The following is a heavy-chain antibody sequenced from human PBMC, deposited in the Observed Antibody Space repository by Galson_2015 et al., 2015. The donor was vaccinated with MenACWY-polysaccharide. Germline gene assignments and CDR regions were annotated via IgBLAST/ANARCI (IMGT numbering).Heavy chain of an antibody. V-gene: IGHV3-11*01. CDR3: ARGHYGLDV. Sequence: LRLSCAASGFSLGAWYMSWIRQAPGKGLEWLSYISKSGDSIYYGDSVKGRFAISRDNAKNSLCLQLNSLEVEDTAIYYCARGHYGLDVWGQGTTVTVSS. CDR2: ISKSGDSI. J-gene: IGHJ6*02. CDR1: GFSLGAWY.